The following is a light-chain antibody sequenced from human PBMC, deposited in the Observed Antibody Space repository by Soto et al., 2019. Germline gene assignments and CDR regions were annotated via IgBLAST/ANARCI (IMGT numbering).Light chain of an antibody. CDR2: AAS. J-gene: IGKJ2*01. CDR3: QQSYSTPRT. CDR1: QSISSY. Sequence: DIQMTQSPSSLSASVGDRVTITCRASQSISSYLDWYQQKPGKAPKLLISAASSLQSGVPSRFSGSGSGTEFTLTISSLQPEDFATYYCQQSYSTPRTFGQGTKLEIK. V-gene: IGKV1-39*01.